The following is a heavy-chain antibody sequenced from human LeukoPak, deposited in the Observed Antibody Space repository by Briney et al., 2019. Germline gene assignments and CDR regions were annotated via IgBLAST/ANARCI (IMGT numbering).Heavy chain of an antibody. V-gene: IGHV4-30-2*01. CDR1: GGSISSGGYS. CDR2: IYHSGST. CDR3: ARVAESWEFDY. D-gene: IGHD1-26*01. J-gene: IGHJ4*02. Sequence: SQTLSLTCAVSGGSISSGGYSWSWIRQPPGKGLEWIGYIYHSGSTYYNPSLKSRVTISVDRSKNQFSLKLSSVTAADTAVNYCARVAESWEFDYWGQGTLVTVSS.